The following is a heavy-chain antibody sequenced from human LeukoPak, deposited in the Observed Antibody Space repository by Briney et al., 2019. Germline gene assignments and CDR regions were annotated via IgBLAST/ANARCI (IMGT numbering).Heavy chain of an antibody. CDR1: GASVRSYY. J-gene: IGHJ4*02. CDR2: IYCTGST. V-gene: IGHV4-59*02. Sequence: SETLSLTCTVSGASVRSYYWSWIRQPPRKGLEWIGSIYCTGSTSYNPSLKRRVTISLDTSRNQFSLRLNSVTAADTAVYYCARYAPPTTYYFDYWGQGTLVTVSS. CDR3: ARYAPPTTYYFDY. D-gene: IGHD2-2*01.